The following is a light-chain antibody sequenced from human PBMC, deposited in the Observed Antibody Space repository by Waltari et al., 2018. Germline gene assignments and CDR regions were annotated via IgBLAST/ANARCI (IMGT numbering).Light chain of an antibody. V-gene: IGLV2-14*03. Sequence: QSALTQPASVSGSPGQSITISCTGTNSDVGDFDFVSWYQQHPGEAPKLLIYDVSNRPPGVSPRVSGSQSGTSASLAIRGVRSEDEADYHCAAWDDVLSGVVFGGGTKLIVL. CDR1: NSDVGDFDF. CDR3: AAWDDVLSGVV. CDR2: DVS. J-gene: IGLJ2*01.